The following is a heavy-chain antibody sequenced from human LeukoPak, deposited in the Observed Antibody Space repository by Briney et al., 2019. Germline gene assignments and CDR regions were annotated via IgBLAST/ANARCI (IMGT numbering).Heavy chain of an antibody. CDR3: AKGGITMIVVVIQYYFDY. CDR2: ISGSGGST. CDR1: GFTFSSYA. Sequence: PGGSLRLSCAASGFTFSSYAMSWVRQAPGKVLEWVSAISGSGGSTYYADSVKGRFTISRDNSKNTLYLQMNSLRAEDTAVYYCAKGGITMIVVVIQYYFDYWGQGTLVTVSS. V-gene: IGHV3-23*01. D-gene: IGHD3-22*01. J-gene: IGHJ4*02.